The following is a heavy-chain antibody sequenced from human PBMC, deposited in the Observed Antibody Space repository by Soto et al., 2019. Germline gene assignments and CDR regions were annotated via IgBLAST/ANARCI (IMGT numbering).Heavy chain of an antibody. V-gene: IGHV4-30-4*01. CDR2: IYYSGST. D-gene: IGHD6-19*01. CDR3: ARHHPRVAGPLFDT. CDR1: GGSININNYY. Sequence: SETLSLTCAVSGGSININNYYWSWIRQPPGKGLEWIGYIYYSGSTYYNPSLKSRVTISVDTSKNQFSLKLSSVTAADTAVYYCARHHPRVAGPLFDTWGQGTRVTVSS. J-gene: IGHJ5*02.